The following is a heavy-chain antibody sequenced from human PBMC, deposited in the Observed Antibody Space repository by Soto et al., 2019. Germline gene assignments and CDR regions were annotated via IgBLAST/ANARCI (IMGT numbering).Heavy chain of an antibody. CDR2: FSGSGGAT. CDR3: AKAVGDY. Sequence: PGGSLRLSCAASGFIASNYAMSWVRQAPGKGLEWVSCFSGSGGATFYADSVKGRFTISRDSSKNTLYLQMDRLRADDTAVYYCAKAVGDYWGRGTLVTVSS. D-gene: IGHD1-26*01. V-gene: IGHV3-23*01. J-gene: IGHJ4*02. CDR1: GFIASNYA.